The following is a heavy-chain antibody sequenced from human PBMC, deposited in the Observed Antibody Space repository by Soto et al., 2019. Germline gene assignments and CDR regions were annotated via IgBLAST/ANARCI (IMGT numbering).Heavy chain of an antibody. D-gene: IGHD1-26*01. CDR2: ISWNSGSI. CDR1: GFTFDDYA. Sequence: DVQLVESGGGLVQPGRSLRLSCAASGFTFDDYAMHWVRQAPGKGLEWVSGISWNSGSIGYADSVKGRFTISRDNAKNSLYLQMNSRRAEDTALYYFAKGGGATNNWFDPWGQGTLVTVSS. CDR3: AKGGGATNNWFDP. V-gene: IGHV3-9*01. J-gene: IGHJ5*02.